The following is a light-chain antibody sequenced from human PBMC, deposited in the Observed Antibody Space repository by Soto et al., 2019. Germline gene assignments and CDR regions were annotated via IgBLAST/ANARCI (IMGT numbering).Light chain of an antibody. V-gene: IGKV3-15*01. J-gene: IGKJ1*01. Sequence: DIVLTQAPGTLSSSLVERATLSFRASQSVSSNLACYQYTPGRAPRLLSYGASTRSTGIPARFRGSGSGTEFALTISSRQSEDFAVYYYQHYNNGPPWTFGQGTKVDI. CDR2: GAS. CDR1: QSVSSN. CDR3: QHYNNGPPWT.